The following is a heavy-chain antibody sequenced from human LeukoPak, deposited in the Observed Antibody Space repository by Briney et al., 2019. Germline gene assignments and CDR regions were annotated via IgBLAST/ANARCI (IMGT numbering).Heavy chain of an antibody. J-gene: IGHJ4*02. Sequence: GGSLRLSCAASGFTFNIYWMHWVRQAPGKGLVWVSLISSDGSITSYADSVKGRFTISRDNAKNTVYPQMNSLRVEDTAVYYCARRVGSSESSYYFDYCGQGTLVTVSS. V-gene: IGHV3-74*01. D-gene: IGHD3-22*01. CDR3: ARRVGSSESSYYFDY. CDR2: ISSDGSIT. CDR1: GFTFNIYW.